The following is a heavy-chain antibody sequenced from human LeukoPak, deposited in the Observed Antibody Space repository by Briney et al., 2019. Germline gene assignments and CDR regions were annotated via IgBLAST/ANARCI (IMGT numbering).Heavy chain of an antibody. D-gene: IGHD3-16*01. V-gene: IGHV3-30*18. CDR1: GFTFSSYG. CDR3: AKDHYNYIWGTYEFDH. CDR2: ISYDGNNK. J-gene: IGHJ4*02. Sequence: QPGRSLRLSCAASGFTFSSYGMHWVRQAPGKGLEWVAVISYDGNNKFYADSVKGRFTISRDNSKNTLYLQMNSLRAEDTAVYYCAKDHYNYIWGTYEFDHWGQGTLVTVSS.